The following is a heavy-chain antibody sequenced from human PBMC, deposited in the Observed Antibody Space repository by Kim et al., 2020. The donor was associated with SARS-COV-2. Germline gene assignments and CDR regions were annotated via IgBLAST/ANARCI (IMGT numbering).Heavy chain of an antibody. J-gene: IGHJ5*02. CDR2: ISGSGGST. Sequence: GGSLRLSCAASGFTFSSYAMSWVRQAPGKGLEWVSAISGSGGSTYYADSVKGRFTISRDNSKNTLYLQMNSLRAEDTAVYYCAKDSRVVVVPAAISGPQSNWFDPWGQGTLVTVSS. V-gene: IGHV3-23*01. CDR1: GFTFSSYA. D-gene: IGHD2-2*01. CDR3: AKDSRVVVVPAAISGPQSNWFDP.